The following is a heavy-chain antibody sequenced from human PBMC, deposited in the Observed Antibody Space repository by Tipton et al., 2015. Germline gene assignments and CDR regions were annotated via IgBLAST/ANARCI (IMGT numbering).Heavy chain of an antibody. CDR3: ARMMGLGYCSGGSCYEDAFDI. CDR2: ISWNSVSI. D-gene: IGHD2-15*01. V-gene: IGHV3-9*01. J-gene: IGHJ3*02. Sequence: SLRLSCAASGFPLVDYAMHWVRQVPGKGLEWVSGISWNSVSIGYADSVKGRFIISRDNSKNTLYLQMNSLRAEDTAVYYCARMMGLGYCSGGSCYEDAFDIWGQGTVVTVSS. CDR1: GFPLVDYA.